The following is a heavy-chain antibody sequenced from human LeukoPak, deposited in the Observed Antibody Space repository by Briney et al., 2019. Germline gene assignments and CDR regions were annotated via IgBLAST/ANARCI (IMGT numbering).Heavy chain of an antibody. CDR2: ISGSGAGT. CDR1: GFTFSNYA. CDR3: AKSAAAVVCDD. Sequence: GGSLRLSCAASGFTFSNYAMSWVRQAPGKGLEWVSAISGSGAGTYYADSVKGRFTISRDNSQNTLYLQMNSLRAEDTAVYYCAKSAAAVVCDDWGQGTLVTVSS. D-gene: IGHD6-13*01. V-gene: IGHV3-23*01. J-gene: IGHJ4*02.